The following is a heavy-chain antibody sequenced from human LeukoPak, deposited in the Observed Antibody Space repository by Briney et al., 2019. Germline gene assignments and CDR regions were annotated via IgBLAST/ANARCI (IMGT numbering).Heavy chain of an antibody. Sequence: SETLSLTCAVYGGSFSSYYWSWIRQPPGKGLEWIGYIFYSGSTNYNPSLKSRVTILVDTSNNQLSLKLSSVTAADTAVYYCARHQYTSGWYGWFDPWGQGTLVTVSS. CDR3: ARHQYTSGWYGWFDP. CDR2: IFYSGST. V-gene: IGHV4-59*08. CDR1: GGSFSSYY. J-gene: IGHJ5*02. D-gene: IGHD6-19*01.